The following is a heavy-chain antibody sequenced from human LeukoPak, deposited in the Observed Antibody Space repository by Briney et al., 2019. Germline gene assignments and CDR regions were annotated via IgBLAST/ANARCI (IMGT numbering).Heavy chain of an antibody. Sequence: GGSLRLSCAASGFTFSSYWMHWVRQAPGKGLVWVSRINSDGSSTSYADSVKGRFTISRDNAKNTLYLQMNSLRAEDTAVYYCARGRLFCSGGSCFDPWGQGTLVTVSS. CDR3: ARGRLFCSGGSCFDP. J-gene: IGHJ5*02. D-gene: IGHD2-15*01. CDR1: GFTFSSYW. CDR2: INSDGSST. V-gene: IGHV3-74*01.